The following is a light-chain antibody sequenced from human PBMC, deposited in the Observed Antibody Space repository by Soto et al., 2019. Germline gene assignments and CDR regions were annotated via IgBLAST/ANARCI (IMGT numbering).Light chain of an antibody. V-gene: IGKV3-20*01. J-gene: IGKJ2*01. CDR1: QTISSNY. CDR3: QQYGSSMYT. CDR2: GAS. Sequence: EIVLTQSPGTLSLSPGERATLSCRASQTISSNYLAWYQQKPGQAPRLLIYGASSRATGIPDRFSGSGSGTDFTFIISRLESVDFAVYYCQQYGSSMYTFGQGTKLEIK.